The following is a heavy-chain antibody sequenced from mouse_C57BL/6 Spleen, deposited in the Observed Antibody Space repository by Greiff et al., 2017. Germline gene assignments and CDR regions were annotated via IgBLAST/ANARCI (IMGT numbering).Heavy chain of an antibody. CDR2: ISSGSSTI. J-gene: IGHJ2*01. Sequence: EVMLVESGGGLVKPGGSLKLSCAASRFTFSDYGMHWVRQAPEKGLEWVAYISSGSSTIYYADTVKGRFTISRDNAKNTLFLQMTSLRSEDTAMYYCARVHYYGSRGNFDYWGQGTTLTVSS. CDR1: RFTFSDYG. CDR3: ARVHYYGSRGNFDY. V-gene: IGHV5-17*01. D-gene: IGHD1-1*01.